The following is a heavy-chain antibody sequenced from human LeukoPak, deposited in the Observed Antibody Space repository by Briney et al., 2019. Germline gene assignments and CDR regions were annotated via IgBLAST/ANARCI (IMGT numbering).Heavy chain of an antibody. CDR3: ARAFGYSYVDS. CDR2: IYSGGTT. D-gene: IGHD5-18*01. V-gene: IGHV3-53*01. CDR1: GFTFSSYA. J-gene: IGHJ4*02. Sequence: GGSLRLSCAASGFTFSSYAMSWVRQAPGKGLEWVSVIYSGGTTYYADSVKGRFTISRDNSKNTLYLQMNSLRAEDTAVYYCARAFGYSYVDSWGQGTLVTVSS.